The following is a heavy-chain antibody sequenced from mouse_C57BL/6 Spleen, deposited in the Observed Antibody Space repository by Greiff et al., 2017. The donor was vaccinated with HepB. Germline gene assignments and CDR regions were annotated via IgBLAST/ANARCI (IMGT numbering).Heavy chain of an antibody. V-gene: IGHV1-55*01. D-gene: IGHD2-5*01. J-gene: IGHJ3*01. CDR1: GYTFTSYW. Sequence: QVQLQQPGAELVKPGASVKMSCKASGYTFTSYWITWVKQRPGQGLEWIGDIYPGSGSTNYNEKFKSMATLTVDTSSSTAYMQLSSLTSEDSAVYYCAREGSYYSNYPSWVAYWGQGTLVTVSA. CDR2: IYPGSGST. CDR3: AREGSYYSNYPSWVAY.